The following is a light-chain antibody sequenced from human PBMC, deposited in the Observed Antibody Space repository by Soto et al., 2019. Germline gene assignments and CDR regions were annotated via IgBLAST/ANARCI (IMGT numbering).Light chain of an antibody. CDR2: GVS. CDR1: QSVGSTY. CDR3: QQYGTSPLT. V-gene: IGKV3-20*01. Sequence: EIVLTQSPGTPSLSPGERATLSCRASQSVGSTYLAWYQQKPGQAPKLLIYGVSSRATCIPDRFSGSGSGTDFTLTISRLEPEDFAVYYCQQYGTSPLTFGPGTKVDI. J-gene: IGKJ3*01.